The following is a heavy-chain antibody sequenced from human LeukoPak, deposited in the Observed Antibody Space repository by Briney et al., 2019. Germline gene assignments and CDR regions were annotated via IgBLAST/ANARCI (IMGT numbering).Heavy chain of an antibody. CDR1: GLIVSANY. J-gene: IGHJ4*02. CDR2: IYRSGTT. CDR3: ATGGTYYLDY. V-gene: IGHV3-53*01. D-gene: IGHD1-1*01. Sequence: GGSLRLSCTASGLIVSANYMTWVRQAPGKGLEWVSVIYRSGTTNYAESVQGRFTISRDESKNTLYLQLNSRRDDDTAIYYCATGGTYYLDYWGQGSLVTVSS.